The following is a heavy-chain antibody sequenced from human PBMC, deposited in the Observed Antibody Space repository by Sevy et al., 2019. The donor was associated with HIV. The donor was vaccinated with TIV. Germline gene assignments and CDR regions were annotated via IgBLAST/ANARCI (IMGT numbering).Heavy chain of an antibody. CDR2: IYYSGST. CDR1: GGSISSYY. CDR3: ARDRGSVVTPGYLDY. D-gene: IGHD2-21*02. J-gene: IGHJ4*02. Sequence: SETLSLTCTVSGGSISSYYWSWIRQPPGKGLEWIGYIYYSGSTNYNPSLKSRVTISVDTSKNQFSLKLSSVTAADTAVYYCARDRGSVVTPGYLDYWGQGTLVTVSS. V-gene: IGHV4-59*01.